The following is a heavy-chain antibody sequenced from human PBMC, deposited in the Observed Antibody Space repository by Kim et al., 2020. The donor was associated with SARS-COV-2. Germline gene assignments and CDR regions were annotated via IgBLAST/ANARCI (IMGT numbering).Heavy chain of an antibody. D-gene: IGHD5-12*01. Sequence: GGSLRLSCAVSGFTFSSYAMHWVRQAPGKGLEWVAAISYDGSNKYYADAVKGRFTISRDNSKNTLYLQMNSLRAEDTAVYYCARGGGSYYYDGMDVWGQGNTVTVSS. CDR2: ISYDGSNK. V-gene: IGHV3-30-3*01. CDR1: GFTFSSYA. J-gene: IGHJ6*02. CDR3: ARGGGSYYYDGMDV.